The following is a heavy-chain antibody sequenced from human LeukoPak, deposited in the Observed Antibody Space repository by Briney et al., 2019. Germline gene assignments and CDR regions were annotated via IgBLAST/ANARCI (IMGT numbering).Heavy chain of an antibody. V-gene: IGHV1-2*02. CDR1: GYTFTGYY. D-gene: IGHD1-26*01. Sequence: ASVKVSCKASGYTFTGYYMHWVRQAPGQGLEWMGWINPNSGGTNYAQKFQGRVTMTRDTSISTAYMELSRLRSDDTAVYYCARGPLVGATSYNWFDPWGQGTLVTVSS. CDR3: ARGPLVGATSYNWFDP. CDR2: INPNSGGT. J-gene: IGHJ5*02.